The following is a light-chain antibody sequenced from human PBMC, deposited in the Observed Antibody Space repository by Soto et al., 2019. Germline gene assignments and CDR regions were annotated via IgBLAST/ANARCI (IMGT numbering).Light chain of an antibody. J-gene: IGLJ2*01. Sequence: QSVLTQPPSASGAPGQTVTISCSGTTSNIGSHSVNWYRQLPGTAPKVVMFSNDERPSGVADRFSGSKSGTSASLTITGLQSEDEADYYCTAWDTSLSGHLVFGGGTKLTVL. CDR1: TSNIGSHS. V-gene: IGLV1-44*01. CDR3: TAWDTSLSGHLV. CDR2: SND.